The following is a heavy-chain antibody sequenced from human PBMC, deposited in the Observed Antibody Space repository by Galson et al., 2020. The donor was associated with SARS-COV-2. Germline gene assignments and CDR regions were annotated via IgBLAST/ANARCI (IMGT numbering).Heavy chain of an antibody. CDR3: ARQGVNMIVLVTVPGWYFDL. CDR2: VYPSDTT. D-gene: IGHD3-22*01. CDR1: GYSVSTTNY. V-gene: IGHV4-38-2*02. J-gene: IGHJ2*01. Sequence: SETLSLTCTVSGYSVSTTNYWGWVRQPPGRGLEWIGSVYPSDTTYYNPSLKSRLTISVDTSKNQFSLRLDSVTAADTALYYCARQGVNMIVLVTVPGWYFDLWGRGTLVTVSS.